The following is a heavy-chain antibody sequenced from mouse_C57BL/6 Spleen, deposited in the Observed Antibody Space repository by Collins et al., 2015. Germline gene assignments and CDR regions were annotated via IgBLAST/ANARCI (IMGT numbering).Heavy chain of an antibody. J-gene: IGHJ1*03. V-gene: IGHV1-80*01. Sequence: QVQLQQSGAELVKPGASVKISCKASGYAFSSYWMNWVKQRPGKGLEWIGQIFPGDGDTNYNEKFRGKATLTTDKSSSTAYMQLSSLTSEDSAVYYCARLAYWYFDVWGTGTTVTVSS. CDR1: GYAFSSYW. CDR3: ARLAYWYFDV. CDR2: IFPGDGDT.